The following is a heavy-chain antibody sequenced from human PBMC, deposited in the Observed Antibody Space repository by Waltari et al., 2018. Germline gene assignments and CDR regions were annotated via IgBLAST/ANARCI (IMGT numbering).Heavy chain of an antibody. V-gene: IGHV4-39*01. J-gene: IGHJ4*02. CDR2: IYYSGST. Sequence: QLQLQESGPGLVKPSETLSLTCTVSGGSISSSSYYWGWIRQPPGKGLEWIGSIYYSGSTYYNPSLKSRVTISVDTSKNQFSLKLSSVTAADTAVYYCARSEGNLRFPHQIPFDYWGQGTLVTVSS. D-gene: IGHD3-3*01. CDR3: ARSEGNLRFPHQIPFDY. CDR1: GGSISSSSYY.